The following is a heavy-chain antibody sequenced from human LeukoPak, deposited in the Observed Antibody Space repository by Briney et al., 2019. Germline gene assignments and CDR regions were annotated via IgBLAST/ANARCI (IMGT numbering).Heavy chain of an antibody. J-gene: IGHJ6*02. V-gene: IGHV3-48*01. D-gene: IGHD6-19*01. CDR2: ISSSGFTI. Sequence: GGSLRLSCAASGFTFNSYSMNWVRQAPGKGLEWVSYISSSGFTIYYADSVKGRFTISRDNAKNSLYLQMNSLRAEDTAVFYCARDIAVATGYYYRYGMDVWGQGTTVTVSS. CDR3: ARDIAVATGYYYRYGMDV. CDR1: GFTFNSYS.